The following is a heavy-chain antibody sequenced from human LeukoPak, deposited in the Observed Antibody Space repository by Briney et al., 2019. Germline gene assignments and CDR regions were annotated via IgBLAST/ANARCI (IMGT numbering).Heavy chain of an antibody. J-gene: IGHJ4*02. D-gene: IGHD1-7*01. CDR2: IWYDGSNK. CDR3: AKDGGYNWNYGIDY. V-gene: IGHV3-33*06. CDR1: GFTFSSYG. Sequence: PGRSLRLSYGASGFTFSSYGRHWVRQAPGKGLEWVAVIWYDGSNKYYADSVKGRFTICRDNSKNTLYLQMNSLRAEDTAVYYCAKDGGYNWNYGIDYWGQGTLVTVSS.